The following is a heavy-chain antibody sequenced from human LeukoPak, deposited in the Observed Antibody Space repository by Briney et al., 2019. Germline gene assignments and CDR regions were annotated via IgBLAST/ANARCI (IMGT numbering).Heavy chain of an antibody. CDR1: GGSISSYY. CDR3: ARAGLISGSSKYNWFDP. J-gene: IGHJ5*02. D-gene: IGHD1-26*01. V-gene: IGHV4-59*12. Sequence: PSETLSLTCTVSGGSISSYYWSWIRQPPGKGLEWIAYISDIGSINYNPSLKSRVTISVDTSKNQFSLKLSSVTAADTAVYYCARAGLISGSSKYNWFDPWGQGTLVTVSS. CDR2: ISDIGSI.